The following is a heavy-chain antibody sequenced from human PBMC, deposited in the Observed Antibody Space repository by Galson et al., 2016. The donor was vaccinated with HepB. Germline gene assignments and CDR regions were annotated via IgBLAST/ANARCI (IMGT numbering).Heavy chain of an antibody. CDR1: GFIFRNYA. CDR3: ARDPAGGMGLDP. V-gene: IGHV3-33*01. D-gene: IGHD6-25*01. CDR2: IWYEGSDKK. Sequence: SLRLSCAASGFIFRNYAMHWVRQAPGKGLEWVAIIWYEGSDKKLYADSVKGRFIISRDNSKNTVTLQMYSLRADDTAVYFCARDPAGGMGLDPWGQGTLVTVSS. J-gene: IGHJ5*02.